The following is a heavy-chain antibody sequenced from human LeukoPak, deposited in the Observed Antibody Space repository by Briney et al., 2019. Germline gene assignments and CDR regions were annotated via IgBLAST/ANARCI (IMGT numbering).Heavy chain of an antibody. V-gene: IGHV3-23*01. Sequence: GGSLRLCCAASGFTFSSYAMSWDRQAPGKGLEWVSAISGSGGSTYYADSVKGRFTISRDNSKNTLYLQMNSLRAEDTAVYYCANLGSYYNKFDYWGQGTLVTVSS. CDR2: ISGSGGST. CDR3: ANLGSYYNKFDY. CDR1: GFTFSSYA. J-gene: IGHJ4*02. D-gene: IGHD3-10*01.